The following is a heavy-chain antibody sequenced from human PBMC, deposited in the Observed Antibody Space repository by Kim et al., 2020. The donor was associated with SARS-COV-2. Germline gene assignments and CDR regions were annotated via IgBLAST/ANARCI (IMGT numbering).Heavy chain of an antibody. CDR3: ERAASRRESGSRIDY. CDR2: VNSDESST. D-gene: IGHD1-26*01. J-gene: IGHJ4*02. CDR1: GFTFSTYW. V-gene: IGHV3-74*01. Sequence: GGSLRLSCAASGFTFSTYWMHWVRQAPGKGLVWVSRVNSDESSTSYADSVKGRFTISRDNAKNTLYLQMNSLKVEDTAVYLCERAASRRESGSRIDYWGQGTLVTVSS.